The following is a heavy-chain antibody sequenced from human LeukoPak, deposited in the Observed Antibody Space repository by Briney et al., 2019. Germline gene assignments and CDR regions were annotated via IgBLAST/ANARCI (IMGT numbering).Heavy chain of an antibody. J-gene: IGHJ4*02. CDR2: IYHSGST. CDR3: ARGKHYGSGSYYMDY. Sequence: SETLSLTCAVPGGSISSSNWWSWVRQPPGKGLEWIGEIYHSGSTIYNPSLKSRVTISVDKSKNQFSLKLSSVTAADTAVYYCARGKHYGSGSYYMDYWGQGTLVTVSS. V-gene: IGHV4-4*02. CDR1: GGSISSSNW. D-gene: IGHD3-10*01.